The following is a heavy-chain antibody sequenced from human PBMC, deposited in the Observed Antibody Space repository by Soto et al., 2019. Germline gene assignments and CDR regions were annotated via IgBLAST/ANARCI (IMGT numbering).Heavy chain of an antibody. D-gene: IGHD6-6*01. CDR1: GFTFSSYA. V-gene: IGHV3-23*01. CDR2: ISGSGGST. CDR3: AKAQFEYSSSSVAFDI. Sequence: VGSLRLSCAASGFTFSSYAMSWVRQAPGKGLEWVSAISGSGGSTYYADSVKGRFTISRDNSKNTLYLQMNSLRAEDTAVYYCAKAQFEYSSSSVAFDIWGQGTMVTVSS. J-gene: IGHJ3*02.